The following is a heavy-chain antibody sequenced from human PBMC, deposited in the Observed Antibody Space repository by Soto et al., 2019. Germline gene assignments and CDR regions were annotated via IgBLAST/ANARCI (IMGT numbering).Heavy chain of an antibody. D-gene: IGHD5-18*01. CDR1: GYSFTSYW. Sequence: GESLKISCKGSGYSFTSYWIGWVRQMPGKGLEWMGIIYPGDSDTRYSPSFQGQVTISADKSISTAYLQWSSLKASDTAMYYCARRPGDSYGYYYYGMDVWGQGTTVTVSS. CDR3: ARRPGDSYGYYYYGMDV. V-gene: IGHV5-51*01. J-gene: IGHJ6*02. CDR2: IYPGDSDT.